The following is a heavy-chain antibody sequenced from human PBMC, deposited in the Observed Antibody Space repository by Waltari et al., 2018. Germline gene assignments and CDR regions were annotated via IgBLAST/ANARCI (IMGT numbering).Heavy chain of an antibody. V-gene: IGHV3-21*01. J-gene: IGHJ3*02. D-gene: IGHD3-22*01. CDR1: GFTFSYYT. Sequence: EVRLVESGGGLVRPGESLRLSCAASGFTFSYYTLNWVRQAPGKGPECISFITSDGTHTTYADSMRGRLTISRDNAKNSLFLQINSLRADDTAVYYCARDRRPTMILGSGAFDIWGQGTVVNVSS. CDR2: ITSDGTHT. CDR3: ARDRRPTMILGSGAFDI.